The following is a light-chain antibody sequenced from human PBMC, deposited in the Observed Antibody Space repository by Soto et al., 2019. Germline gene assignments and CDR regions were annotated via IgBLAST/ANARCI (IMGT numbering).Light chain of an antibody. V-gene: IGKV1-6*01. CDR3: LQDYNYPPT. CDR2: AAS. J-gene: IGKJ1*01. CDR1: QGIRNA. Sequence: AIQMPQSPSSLSASVGDRATITCRASQGIRNALGWYQQKPGKAPKLLIYAASSLQSGVPSRFSGSGSGTDFTLTISSLQPEDFATYYCLQDYNYPPTFGQGTKVEIK.